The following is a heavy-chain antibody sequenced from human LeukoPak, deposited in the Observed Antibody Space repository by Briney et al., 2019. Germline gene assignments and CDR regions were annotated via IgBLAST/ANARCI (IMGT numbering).Heavy chain of an antibody. CDR1: GYTFTSYG. CDR3: ARDMPRPRFGDFDY. Sequence: ASVKVSCKASGYTFTSYGISWVRQAPGQGLEWMGWINPNSGGTNYAQKFQGRVTMTRDTSISTAYMELSRLRSDDTAVYYCARDMPRPRFGDFDYWGQGTLVTVSS. CDR2: INPNSGGT. D-gene: IGHD3-10*01. J-gene: IGHJ4*02. V-gene: IGHV1-2*02.